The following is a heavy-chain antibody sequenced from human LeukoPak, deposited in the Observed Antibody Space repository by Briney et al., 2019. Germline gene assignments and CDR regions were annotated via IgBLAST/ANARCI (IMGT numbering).Heavy chain of an antibody. D-gene: IGHD2-8*02. J-gene: IGHJ5*02. CDR2: IYYSGST. CDR3: ARAPVLEENWFDP. V-gene: IGHV4-59*01. CDR1: GGSISSYY. Sequence: SETLSLTCTVSGGSISSYYWSWIRLPPGKGLEWIGYIYYSGSTNYNPSLKSRVTISVDTSKNQFSLKLSSVTAADTAVYYCARAPVLEENWFDPWGQGTLVTVSS.